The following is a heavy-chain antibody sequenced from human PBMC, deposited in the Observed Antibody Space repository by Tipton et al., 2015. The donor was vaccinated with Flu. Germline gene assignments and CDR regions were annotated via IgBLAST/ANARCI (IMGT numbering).Heavy chain of an antibody. D-gene: IGHD3-22*01. J-gene: IGHJ3*02. CDR3: AKRCRGDSSGYYYYWAFDI. Sequence: SLRLSCAASGFTFSSYAMSWVRQAPGKGLEWVSAISGSGGSTYYADSVKGRFTISRDNSKNTLYLQMNSLRAEDTAVYYCAKRCRGDSSGYYYYWAFDIWGQGTMVTVSS. CDR2: ISGSGGST. CDR1: GFTFSSYA. V-gene: IGHV3-23*01.